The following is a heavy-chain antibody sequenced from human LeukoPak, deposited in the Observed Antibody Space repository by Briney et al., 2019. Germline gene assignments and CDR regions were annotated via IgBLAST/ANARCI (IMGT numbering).Heavy chain of an antibody. CDR3: AKGGSSWYGEGY. J-gene: IGHJ4*02. CDR2: ISSSGGST. CDR1: GFTLSSYA. V-gene: IGHV3-23*01. Sequence: QPGGSLRLSCAASGFTLSSYAMSWVRQAPGKGLEWVSTISSSGGSTYYADSVRGRFTTSRDKSKNTLYLQMNSLRAEDTALYYCAKGGSSWYGEGYWGQGTLVTVSS. D-gene: IGHD6-13*01.